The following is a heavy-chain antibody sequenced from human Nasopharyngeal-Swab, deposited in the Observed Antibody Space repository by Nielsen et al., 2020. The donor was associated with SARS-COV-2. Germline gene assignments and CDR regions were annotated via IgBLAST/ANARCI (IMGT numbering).Heavy chain of an antibody. Sequence: SETLSLTCTVSGGSISSYYWSWIRQPPGKGLEWIGYLYHSGSTNYNPSLKSRVTISVDTSKNQFSLKLSSVTAADTAVYYCARGDVTIFGVVGWFDPWGQGTLVTVSS. CDR2: LYHSGST. J-gene: IGHJ5*02. CDR3: ARGDVTIFGVVGWFDP. V-gene: IGHV4-59*01. CDR1: GGSISSYY. D-gene: IGHD3-3*01.